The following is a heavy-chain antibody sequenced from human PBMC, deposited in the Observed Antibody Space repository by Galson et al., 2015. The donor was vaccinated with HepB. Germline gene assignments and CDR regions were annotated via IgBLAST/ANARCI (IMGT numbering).Heavy chain of an antibody. D-gene: IGHD6-19*01. CDR3: ARAESGWYEVGDY. CDR1: GFTFSSYG. CDR2: IWYDGSNK. J-gene: IGHJ4*02. V-gene: IGHV3-33*01. Sequence: SLRLSCAASGFTFSSYGMHWVRQAPGKGLEWVAVIWYDGSNKYYADSVKGRFTISRDNSKNTLYLQMNSLRAEDTAVYYCARAESGWYEVGDYWGQGTLVTVSS.